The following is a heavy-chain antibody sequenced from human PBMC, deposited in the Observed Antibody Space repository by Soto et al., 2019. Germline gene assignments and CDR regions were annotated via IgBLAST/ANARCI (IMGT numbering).Heavy chain of an antibody. Sequence: QLVQSGPEVKKPGASVKVSCKASGYTFTDYGISWVRQAPGQGLELMGWISAHNGNTYYAQNFQGRVTVTTDTSTRTAYMELRSLASDDTAVYYCARDCRGNGREAYFMDVWGRGTSVTVSS. CDR2: ISAHNGNT. V-gene: IGHV1-18*01. D-gene: IGHD2-15*01. CDR1: GYTFTDYG. J-gene: IGHJ6*03. CDR3: ARDCRGNGREAYFMDV.